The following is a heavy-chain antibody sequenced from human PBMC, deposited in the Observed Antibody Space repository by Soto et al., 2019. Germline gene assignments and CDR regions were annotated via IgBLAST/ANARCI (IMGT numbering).Heavy chain of an antibody. CDR2: INHSGSA. D-gene: IGHD6-19*01. Sequence: QVQLQQSGAGLLKPSETLSLTCAVYGESFSAYIWTWIRQTPGKGLQWIGQINHSGSASYNPSLKSRVTILVHTSNSQFSLELSSVTAADTAVYYCARGLITGSHYSGGWYYFDSWGQGTQVTVSS. CDR1: GESFSAYI. J-gene: IGHJ4*02. V-gene: IGHV4-34*01. CDR3: ARGLITGSHYSGGWYYFDS.